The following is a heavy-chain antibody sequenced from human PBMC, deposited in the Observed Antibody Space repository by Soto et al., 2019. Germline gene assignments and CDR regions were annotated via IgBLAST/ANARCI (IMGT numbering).Heavy chain of an antibody. CDR1: GFTVSSNY. CDR3: ALVFGPVSVTTSPSDDY. V-gene: IGHV3-66*01. D-gene: IGHD4-17*01. CDR2: IYSGGST. Sequence: PGGSLRLSCAASGFTVSSNYMSWVRQAPGKGLEWVSVIYSGGSTYYADSVKGRFTISRDNSKNTLYLQMNSLRAEDTAVYYCALVFGPVSVTTSPSDDYWGQGTLVTVSS. J-gene: IGHJ4*02.